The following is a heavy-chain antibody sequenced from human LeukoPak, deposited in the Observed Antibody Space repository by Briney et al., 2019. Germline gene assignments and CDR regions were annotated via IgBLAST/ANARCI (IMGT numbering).Heavy chain of an antibody. CDR1: GFTFSSYA. J-gene: IGHJ4*02. CDR2: ISSNGGST. D-gene: IGHD5-12*01. Sequence: GGSLRLSCAASGFTFSSYAMHWVRQAPGKGLEHVSAISSNGGSTYYANSVKGRFTISRDNSKNTLYLQMGSLRAEDMAVYYCARGGPIVATGMAYWGQGTLVTVSS. V-gene: IGHV3-64*01. CDR3: ARGGPIVATGMAY.